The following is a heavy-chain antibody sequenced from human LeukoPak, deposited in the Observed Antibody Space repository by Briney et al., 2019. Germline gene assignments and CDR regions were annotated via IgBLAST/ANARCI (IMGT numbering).Heavy chain of an antibody. J-gene: IGHJ4*02. CDR1: GYTFTGYY. V-gene: IGHV1-2*02. CDR3: ASEFTTGTTSSISGVLDY. CDR2: INPNSGGT. Sequence: ASVKVSCKASGYTFTGYYMHWVRQAPGQGLEWMGWINPNSGGTNYAQKFQGRVTMTRDTSISTAYMELSRLRSDDTAVYYCASEFTTGTTSSISGVLDYWGQGTLVTVSS. D-gene: IGHD1-1*01.